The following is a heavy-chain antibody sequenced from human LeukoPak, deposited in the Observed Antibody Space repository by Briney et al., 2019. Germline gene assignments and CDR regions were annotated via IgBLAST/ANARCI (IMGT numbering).Heavy chain of an antibody. V-gene: IGHV4-34*01. CDR3: ARGANYDFWSGYYRY. CDR1: RGSFSGYY. J-gene: IGHJ4*02. Sequence: KPSETLSLTCAVYRGSFSGYYWSWIRQPPGKGLEWIGEINHSGTTNYNPSLKSRVTISVDTSKNQFSLKLSSVTAADTAVYYCARGANYDFWSGYYRYWGQGTLVTASS. D-gene: IGHD3-3*01. CDR2: INHSGTT.